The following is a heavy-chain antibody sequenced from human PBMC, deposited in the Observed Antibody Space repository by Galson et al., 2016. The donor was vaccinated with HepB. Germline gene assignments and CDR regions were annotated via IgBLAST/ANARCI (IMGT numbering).Heavy chain of an antibody. Sequence: SLRLSCAASGFTFSSYGMHWIRQAPGKGLEWVATTSSDESVKHYADPVQGRFTISKDNFKNTLYLQMNSLRAEDTAVYYCAKKSPGKELSPPDYWGQGTLVTVSS. CDR3: AKKSPGKELSPPDY. CDR1: GFTFSSYG. V-gene: IGHV3-30*18. J-gene: IGHJ4*02. D-gene: IGHD1-26*01. CDR2: TSSDESVK.